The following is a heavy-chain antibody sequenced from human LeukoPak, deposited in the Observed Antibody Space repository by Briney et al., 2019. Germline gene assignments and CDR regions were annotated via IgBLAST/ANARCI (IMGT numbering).Heavy chain of an antibody. Sequence: PGGSLRLSCVVSGFDFNLYGMHWVRQAPGKGLEGGTFIRYDGSNKFYADSVKGRFTISRDNSKNTVYLQMNSLRGEDTAVYYCAKDWWKSGFPTYLDYWGQGTLVTVSS. J-gene: IGHJ4*02. CDR2: IRYDGSNK. V-gene: IGHV3-30*02. CDR1: GFDFNLYG. D-gene: IGHD3-3*01. CDR3: AKDWWKSGFPTYLDY.